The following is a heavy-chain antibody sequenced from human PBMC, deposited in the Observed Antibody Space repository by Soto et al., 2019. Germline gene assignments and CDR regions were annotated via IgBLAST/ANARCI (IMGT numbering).Heavy chain of an antibody. Sequence: QLQLQESGPGLVKPSETLSPTCTVSGGSISSSSYYWGWIRQPPGKGLEWIGSIYYSGSTYYNPSLKSRVTISVDTSKNQFSLKLSSVTAADTAVYYCARQGSSSAQDYWGQGTLVTVSS. CDR1: GGSISSSSYY. J-gene: IGHJ4*02. CDR3: ARQGSSSAQDY. D-gene: IGHD6-6*01. V-gene: IGHV4-39*01. CDR2: IYYSGST.